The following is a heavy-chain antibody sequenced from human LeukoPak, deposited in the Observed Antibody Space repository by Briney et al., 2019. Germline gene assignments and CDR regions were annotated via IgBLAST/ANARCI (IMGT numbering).Heavy chain of an antibody. CDR1: THTFTDYY. CDR2: INPKSGGT. CDR3: AGLSNVAARPGCFDP. V-gene: IGHV1-2*02. Sequence: GASVNVSCKPSTHTFTDYYVHWVRQAPGQGLEWMGWINPKSGGTKFAQKFQGRVTMTRDTSISTVYMEMSRLRSDDTAIYYCAGLSNVAARPGCFDPWGQGTLVTVSS. D-gene: IGHD6-6*01. J-gene: IGHJ5*02.